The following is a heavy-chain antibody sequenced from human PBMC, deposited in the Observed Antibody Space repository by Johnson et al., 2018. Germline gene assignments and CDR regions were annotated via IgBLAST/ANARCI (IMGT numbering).Heavy chain of an antibody. J-gene: IGHJ6*02. CDR3: GRDRAGSTYLYYGMDV. D-gene: IGHD1-26*01. CDR2: IDRSGDTV. V-gene: IGHV3-11*01. CDR1: GFAFSDYY. Sequence: VQLVESGGSVVRPGGSLRLACAASGFAFSDYYMSWIRQAPGRGLEWVSYIDRSGDTVYYADSVKGRFTISRDNAGNSVYLQMHSLRAEDTALYYGGRDRAGSTYLYYGMDVWGQGTTVTVSS.